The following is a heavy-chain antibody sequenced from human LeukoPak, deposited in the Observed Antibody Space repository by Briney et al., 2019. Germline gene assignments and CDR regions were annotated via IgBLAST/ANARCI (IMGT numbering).Heavy chain of an antibody. CDR1: GGSVSSGSYY. CDR2: IYYSGST. CDR3: ARALVGATVGSWFDP. D-gene: IGHD1-26*01. Sequence: SETLSLTCTVSGGSVSSGSYYWGWIRQPPGKGLEWFGYIYYSGSTNYNPSLKSRVTISVDTSKNQFSLKLSSVTAADTAVYYCARALVGATVGSWFDPWGQGTLVTVSS. J-gene: IGHJ5*02. V-gene: IGHV4-61*01.